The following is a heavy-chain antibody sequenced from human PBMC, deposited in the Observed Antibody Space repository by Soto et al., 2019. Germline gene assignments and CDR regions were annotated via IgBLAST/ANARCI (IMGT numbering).Heavy chain of an antibody. D-gene: IGHD5-18*01. CDR2: IYYKSRWYN. CDR1: GDTVSTNTAA. V-gene: IGHV6-1*01. J-gene: IGHJ6*02. CDR3: ARAWGSDTAPTYFYGMDV. Sequence: SQTLSLTCAISGDTVSTNTAAWNWIRQSPSRGLEWLGRIYYKSRWYNDYSESLKSRIAIIPDTSRNQFSLQLNSVIPEDTAVYYSARAWGSDTAPTYFYGMDVWGQGTKVTVSS.